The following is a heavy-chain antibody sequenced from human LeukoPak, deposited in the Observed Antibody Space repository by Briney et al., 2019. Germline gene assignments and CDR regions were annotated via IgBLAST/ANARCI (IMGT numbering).Heavy chain of an antibody. CDR2: FYYSGST. D-gene: IGHD6-13*01. Sequence: SETLSLTCTVSGGSLSSYYWSWVRQPPGKGLEWIGYFYYSGSTNYNPSLKSRGTISVDTSKNQFSLKLSSVTAADTAVYYCARQEGIAAARGYMDVWGKGTTVTVSS. CDR1: GGSLSSYY. J-gene: IGHJ6*03. CDR3: ARQEGIAAARGYMDV. V-gene: IGHV4-59*08.